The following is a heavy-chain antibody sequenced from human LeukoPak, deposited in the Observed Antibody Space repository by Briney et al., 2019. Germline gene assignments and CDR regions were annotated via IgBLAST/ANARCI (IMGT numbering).Heavy chain of an antibody. D-gene: IGHD3-22*01. J-gene: IGHJ5*02. CDR3: ARARSPSSGYLLRDHNWFDP. CDR1: GYTFTGYY. CDR2: INPNSGGT. Sequence: ASVKVSCKASGYTFTGYYMHWVRQAPGQGLEWMGWINPNSGGTNYALKFQGRVTMTRDTSISTAYMELSSLRSEDTAVYYCARARSPSSGYLLRDHNWFDPWGQGTLVTVSS. V-gene: IGHV1-2*02.